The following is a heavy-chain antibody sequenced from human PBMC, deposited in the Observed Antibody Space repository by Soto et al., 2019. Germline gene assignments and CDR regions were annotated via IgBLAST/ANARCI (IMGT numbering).Heavy chain of an antibody. CDR3: ASSQGYSSGPFSPFDY. D-gene: IGHD6-19*01. Sequence: VASVKVSFKASGYTFTYRYLHWLRQAPGQALEWMGWITPFNGNTNYAQKFQDRVTITRDRSMSTAYMELSSLRSEDTAMYYCASSQGYSSGPFSPFDYWGQGTLVTVSS. CDR2: ITPFNGNT. CDR1: GYTFTYRY. V-gene: IGHV1-45*02. J-gene: IGHJ4*02.